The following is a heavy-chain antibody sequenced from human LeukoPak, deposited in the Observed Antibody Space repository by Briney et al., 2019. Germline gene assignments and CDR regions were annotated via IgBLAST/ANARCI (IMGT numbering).Heavy chain of an antibody. Sequence: SETLSLTCTVSGGSISSYYWSWIRQPAGKRLEWIGRIYTSGSTNYNPSLKSRVTMSVDTSKNQFSLKLSSVTAADTAVYYCARDQGYSSGWYGNDAFDIWGQGTMVTVSS. V-gene: IGHV4-4*07. CDR2: IYTSGST. J-gene: IGHJ3*02. D-gene: IGHD6-19*01. CDR3: ARDQGYSSGWYGNDAFDI. CDR1: GGSISSYY.